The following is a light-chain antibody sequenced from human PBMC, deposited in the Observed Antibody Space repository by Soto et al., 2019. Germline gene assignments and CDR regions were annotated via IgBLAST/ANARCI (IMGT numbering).Light chain of an antibody. Sequence: DIVMTQSPDSLAVSLGERATINCKSSQSVLYSSNNKNYLAWYQQKPGQPPKLLIYWASTRESRVPDRFSGSGSGRDSTLTISSLQAEDVAVYYYQQYFSTPPYTFGQGTKLDIK. CDR1: QSVLYSSNNKNY. CDR3: QQYFSTPPYT. J-gene: IGKJ2*01. CDR2: WAS. V-gene: IGKV4-1*01.